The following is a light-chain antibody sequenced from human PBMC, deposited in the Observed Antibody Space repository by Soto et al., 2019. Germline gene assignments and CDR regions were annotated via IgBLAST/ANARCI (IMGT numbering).Light chain of an antibody. CDR3: SSYRSSNTPFV. CDR1: TRDIGGYYF. V-gene: IGLV2-14*01. Sequence: QSVLPQPASLSGSPGEAITLSCTGTTRDIGGYYFVSWYQQHPGKAPKLMIYDVSNRPSGVSNRFSGFKSGNTASLTISGLQAEDEADYYCSSYRSSNTPFVFGTGTKVTVL. J-gene: IGLJ1*01. CDR2: DVS.